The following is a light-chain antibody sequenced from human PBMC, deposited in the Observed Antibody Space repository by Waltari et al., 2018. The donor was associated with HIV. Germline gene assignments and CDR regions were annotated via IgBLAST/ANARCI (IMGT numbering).Light chain of an antibody. CDR1: QNINNS. J-gene: IGKJ5*01. V-gene: IGKV1-39*01. CDR3: QQSFSAAIT. Sequence: DIQMTQYPSSLSASVGDTVPITCRASQNINNSLNWYQQRPGKPPNLLIYGASSLQPGVPSRFSARTSGANFTLTITRLQPEDFASYYCQQSFSAAITLGQGTRL. CDR2: GAS.